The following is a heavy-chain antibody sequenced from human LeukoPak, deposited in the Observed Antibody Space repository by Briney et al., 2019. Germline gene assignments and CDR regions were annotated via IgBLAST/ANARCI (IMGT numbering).Heavy chain of an antibody. CDR1: GGSISSSSYY. D-gene: IGHD3-22*01. V-gene: IGHV4-39*01. CDR2: IYYSGTT. J-gene: IGHJ4*02. Sequence: SETLSLTCTVSGGSISSSSYYWGWIRQPPGKGLEWIASIYYSGTTYYNPSLKSRVSISADTSKNQFSLKLSSVTATDAAVYYCTSRGWIVGLVDYWGQGTLVTVSS. CDR3: TSRGWIVGLVDY.